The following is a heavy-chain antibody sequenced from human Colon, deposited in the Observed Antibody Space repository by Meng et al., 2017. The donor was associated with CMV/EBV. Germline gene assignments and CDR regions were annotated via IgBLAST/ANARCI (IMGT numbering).Heavy chain of an antibody. Sequence: GESLKISCAASGFIFSSYAMSWVRQAPGKGLGWVSGISGSGGSTYYADSVKGRFTISRDNSKNTLYLQMNSLRAEDTAVYYCAKGGGSSWYSFDYWGQGTLVTVSS. D-gene: IGHD6-13*01. CDR2: ISGSGGST. J-gene: IGHJ4*02. CDR3: AKGGGSSWYSFDY. CDR1: GFIFSSYA. V-gene: IGHV3-23*01.